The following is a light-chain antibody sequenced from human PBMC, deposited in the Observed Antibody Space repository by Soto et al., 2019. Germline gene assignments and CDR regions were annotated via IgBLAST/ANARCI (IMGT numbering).Light chain of an antibody. CDR2: DAS. Sequence: EIVFTQSPSTLALSPRDRATFPCGASQSVNSNLAWYQQKPGQAPRLLIYDASSRATGIPDRFSGSGSGTDFTLTISRLEPEDFAVYYCQQYGSSPRTFGQGTKV. CDR1: QSVNSN. V-gene: IGKV3D-20*01. CDR3: QQYGSSPRT. J-gene: IGKJ1*01.